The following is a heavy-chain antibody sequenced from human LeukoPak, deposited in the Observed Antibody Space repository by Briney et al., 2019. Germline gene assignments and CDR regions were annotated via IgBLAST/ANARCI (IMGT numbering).Heavy chain of an antibody. CDR3: ARHLYDKTGRPLDS. CDR2: IYYRVSAGST. J-gene: IGHJ4*02. Sequence: SGTLCLTPSVSGDSLYSGVSYGAWVRPPPGEGLGWVGTIYYRVSAGSTYYNPSLKSRVTISVDTSKNQFSLNLSSVTAADTAIYYCARHLYDKTGRPLDSWGQGTLVTVSS. V-gene: IGHV4-39*01. D-gene: IGHD3-9*01. CDR1: GDSLYSGVSY.